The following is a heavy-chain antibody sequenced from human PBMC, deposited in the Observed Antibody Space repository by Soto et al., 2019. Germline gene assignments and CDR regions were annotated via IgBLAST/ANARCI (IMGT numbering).Heavy chain of an antibody. V-gene: IGHV6-1*01. D-gene: IGHD5-12*01. CDR2: TYYRSKWYN. J-gene: IGHJ4*02. Sequence: KQSQTLSLTCAISGDSVSSNSAAWNWIRQSPSRGLEWLGRTYYRSKWYNDYAVSVKSRITINPDTSKNQFSLQLNSVTPEDTAVYYCARGQGRDGYNWGYYFDYWGQGTLVTVSS. CDR1: GDSVSSNSAA. CDR3: ARGQGRDGYNWGYYFDY.